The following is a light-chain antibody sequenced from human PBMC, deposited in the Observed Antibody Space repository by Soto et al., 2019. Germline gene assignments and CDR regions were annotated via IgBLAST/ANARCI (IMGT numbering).Light chain of an antibody. J-gene: IGKJ3*01. CDR1: QSVDHY. CDR3: QQRSNRPRFT. Sequence: EIVLTQSPATLSLSPGERATLSCRASQSVDHYLAWYQQKPGQAPRLLIYDVSNKATGTPARFSGSGSGTDFTLSISSLVPEDCAVYYCQQRSNRPRFTFGPGTKVDI. CDR2: DVS. V-gene: IGKV3-11*01.